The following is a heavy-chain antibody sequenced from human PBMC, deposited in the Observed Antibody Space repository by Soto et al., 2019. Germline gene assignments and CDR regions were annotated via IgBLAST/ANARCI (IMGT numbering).Heavy chain of an antibody. Sequence: QLQLQESGSGLVKPSQTLSLTCAVSGGSISSGGYSWSWFRQPPGKSLEWIGYIYHSGSTYYYSSLKSRVTISVDRSKNQFSLKLSSVTASDTAVYYCARAGGLGAVAVDYWGQGTLVTVSS. D-gene: IGHD6-19*01. J-gene: IGHJ4*02. CDR2: IYHSGST. CDR3: ARAGGLGAVAVDY. V-gene: IGHV4-30-2*01. CDR1: GGSISSGGYS.